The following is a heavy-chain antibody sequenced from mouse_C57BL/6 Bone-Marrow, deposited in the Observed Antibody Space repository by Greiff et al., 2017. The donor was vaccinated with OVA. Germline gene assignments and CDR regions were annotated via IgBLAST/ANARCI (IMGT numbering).Heavy chain of an antibody. CDR3: TSYSNFYRD. CDR1: GFTFSNYW. D-gene: IGHD2-5*01. V-gene: IGHV6-3*01. Sequence: EVKVEESGGGLVQPGGSMKLSCVASGFTFSNYWMNWVRQSPEKGLEWVAQIRLKSDNYATHYAESVKGRFTISRDDSKSSVYLQMNNLRAEDTGIYYCTSYSNFYRDWGQGTTLTVSS. CDR2: IRLKSDNYAT. J-gene: IGHJ2*01.